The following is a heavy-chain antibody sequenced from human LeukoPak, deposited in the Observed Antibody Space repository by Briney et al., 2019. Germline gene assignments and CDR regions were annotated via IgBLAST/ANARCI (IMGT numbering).Heavy chain of an antibody. CDR1: GDSITSYY. D-gene: IGHD6-19*01. V-gene: IGHV4-59*08. CDR3: ASQRAGSHTGWYSFDY. J-gene: IGHJ4*02. Sequence: SETLSLTCSVSGDSITSYYWSWIRQPPGKGLEWIAFIYSSGTTNYNPSLKSRVTISMDTSKNRISLRLNSVTAADTAVYYCASQRAGSHTGWYSFDYWGQGTLVTVSS. CDR2: IYSSGTT.